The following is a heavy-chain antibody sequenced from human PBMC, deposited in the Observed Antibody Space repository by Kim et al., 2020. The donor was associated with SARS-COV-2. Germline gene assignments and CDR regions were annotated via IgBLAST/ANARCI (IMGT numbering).Heavy chain of an antibody. D-gene: IGHD6-13*01. CDR3: VKERRQQHAFDI. V-gene: IGHV3-64D*06. Sequence: YYADSVKGRFTISRDNSKNTLYLQMSSLRAEDTAVYYCVKERRQQHAFDIWGQGTMVTVSS. J-gene: IGHJ3*02.